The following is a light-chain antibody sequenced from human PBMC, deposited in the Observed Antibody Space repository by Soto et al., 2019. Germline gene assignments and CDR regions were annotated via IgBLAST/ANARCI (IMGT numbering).Light chain of an antibody. J-gene: IGKJ4*01. CDR1: QSISSW. CDR3: QQYNIYSLLT. Sequence: TQSPGTLSASVGDRVTITCRASQSISSWVAWYQQKPWKAPKLLIYYASSLESGVPSRFSGSGSGTEFTLSISSLQPDDFATYYCQQYNIYSLLTFGGGTKLEIK. CDR2: YAS. V-gene: IGKV1-5*01.